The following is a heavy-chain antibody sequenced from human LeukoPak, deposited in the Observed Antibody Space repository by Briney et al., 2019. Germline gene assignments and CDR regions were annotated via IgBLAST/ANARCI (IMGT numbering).Heavy chain of an antibody. Sequence: ASVKVSCXASGGTFSSYAISWVRQARGQGLEWMGGIIPIFGTANYAQKFQGRVTITTDESTSTAYMELSSLRSEDTAVYYCARDGVTMVRGATTYNWFDPWGQGTLVTVSS. CDR2: IIPIFGTA. J-gene: IGHJ5*02. CDR1: GGTFSSYA. V-gene: IGHV1-69*05. CDR3: ARDGVTMVRGATTYNWFDP. D-gene: IGHD3-10*01.